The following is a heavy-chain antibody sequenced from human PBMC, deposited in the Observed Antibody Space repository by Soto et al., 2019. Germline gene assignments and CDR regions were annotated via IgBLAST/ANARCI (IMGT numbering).Heavy chain of an antibody. CDR3: ARAEGSSSVFDFDY. CDR1: DGSISSGGYY. CDR2: IYYSGST. Sequence: PSQTLSLTCTVSDGSISSGGYYWSWIRQHPGKGLEWIGYIYYSGSTYYNPSLKSRVTISVDTSKNQFSLKLSSVTAADTAVYYCARAEGSSSVFDFDYWGQGTLVTVSP. V-gene: IGHV4-31*02. D-gene: IGHD6-6*01. J-gene: IGHJ4*02.